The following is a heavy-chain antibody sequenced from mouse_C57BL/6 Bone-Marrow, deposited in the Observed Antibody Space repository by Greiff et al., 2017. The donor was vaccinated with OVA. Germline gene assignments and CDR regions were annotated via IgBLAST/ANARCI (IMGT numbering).Heavy chain of an antibody. CDR1: GFNIKDDY. D-gene: IGHD2-2*01. V-gene: IGHV14-4*01. Sequence: EVQLQQSGAELVRPGASVKLSCTASGFNIKDDYMHWVKQRPEQGLEWIGWIDPENGDPEYASKFQGKATITADTSSNTAYLQLSSLTAEDTAVYYCTTGYNYYAMDYWGQGTSVTVSS. CDR3: TTGYNYYAMDY. CDR2: IDPENGDP. J-gene: IGHJ4*01.